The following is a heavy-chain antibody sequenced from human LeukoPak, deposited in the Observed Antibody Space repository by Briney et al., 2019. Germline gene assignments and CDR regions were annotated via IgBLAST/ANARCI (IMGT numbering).Heavy chain of an antibody. V-gene: IGHV3-7*01. J-gene: IGHJ3*02. CDR1: GFTFSSYW. CDR3: TTYGDYAIDAFDI. D-gene: IGHD4-17*01. CDR2: IKPDGSGE. Sequence: GGSLRLPCAASGFTFSSYWMSWVRQDPGKGLEWVANIKPDGSGEDYVDSVKGRFTISRDNAKNSLYLQMNSLRAEDTAVYYCTTYGDYAIDAFDIWGQGTMVTVSS.